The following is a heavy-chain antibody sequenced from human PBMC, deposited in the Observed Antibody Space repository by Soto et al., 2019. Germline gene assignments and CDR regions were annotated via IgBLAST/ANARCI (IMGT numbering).Heavy chain of an antibody. CDR1: GYTFTSYY. V-gene: IGHV1-46*01. D-gene: IGHD2-2*01. CDR2: INPSGGST. CDR3: ARIVVPAAIDTNYYYGMDV. Sequence: ASVKVSCKASGYTFTSYYMHWVRQAPGQGLEWMGIINPSGGSTSYAQKFQGRVTMTRDTSTSTVYMELSSLRSEDTAVYYCARIVVPAAIDTNYYYGMDVWGQGTTVTVSS. J-gene: IGHJ6*02.